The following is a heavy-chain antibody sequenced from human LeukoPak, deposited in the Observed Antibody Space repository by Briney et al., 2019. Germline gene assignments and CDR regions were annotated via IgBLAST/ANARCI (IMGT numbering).Heavy chain of an antibody. CDR2: ISYSGST. CDR1: GVSVKSDHYY. Sequence: SDTLSLTCTNSGVSVKSDHYYWSWIRQPPGKGLNWIGYISYSGSTNYNPSLKSRVAISIDTSKNQFSLKLSSVTAADTAVFYCASNSDSSWYYFDYWGQGALVTVSS. J-gene: IGHJ4*02. V-gene: IGHV4-61*01. CDR3: ASNSDSSWYYFDY. D-gene: IGHD6-13*01.